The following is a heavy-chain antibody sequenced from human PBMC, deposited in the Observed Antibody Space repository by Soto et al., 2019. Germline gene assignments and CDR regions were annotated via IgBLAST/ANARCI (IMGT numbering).Heavy chain of an antibody. CDR1: GFTFSSYW. D-gene: IGHD6-19*01. CDR3: AKAGAGPRYYFDY. CDR2: ISGSGGST. Sequence: GGSLRLSCAASGFTFSSYWMHWVRQAPGKGLVWVSAISGSGGSTYYADSVKGRFTISRDNSKNTLYLQMNSLRAEDTAVYYCAKAGAGPRYYFDYWGQGTLVTVSS. J-gene: IGHJ4*02. V-gene: IGHV3-23*01.